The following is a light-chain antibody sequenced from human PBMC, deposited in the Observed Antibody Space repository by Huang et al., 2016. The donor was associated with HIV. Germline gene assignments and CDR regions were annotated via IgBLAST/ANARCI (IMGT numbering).Light chain of an antibody. J-gene: IGKJ2*01. CDR1: QSISSS. CDR3: HQYSDRNT. V-gene: IGKV3-15*01. Sequence: EVEMTQSPATLSVSPGERVTLSCRASQSISSSLAWFQQKPGQAPRLVIYGASTRATGIPARFSGSGSGTEFTLTINSLQSEDFAVYYCHQYSDRNTFGQGTKLEIK. CDR2: GAS.